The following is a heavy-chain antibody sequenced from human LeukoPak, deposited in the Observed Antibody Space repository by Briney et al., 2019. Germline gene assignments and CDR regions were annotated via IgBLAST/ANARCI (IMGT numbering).Heavy chain of an antibody. J-gene: IGHJ4*02. CDR3: ARGRQQLVH. V-gene: IGHV4-59*11. Sequence: PSETLSLTCTVSGGSISSHYWSWLRQPPGKGLEWIGYIYYSGSTNYNPSLKSRVTISVDTSKNQFSLKLSSVTAADTAVYYCARGRQQLVHWGQGTLVTVSS. D-gene: IGHD6-13*01. CDR2: IYYSGST. CDR1: GGSISSHY.